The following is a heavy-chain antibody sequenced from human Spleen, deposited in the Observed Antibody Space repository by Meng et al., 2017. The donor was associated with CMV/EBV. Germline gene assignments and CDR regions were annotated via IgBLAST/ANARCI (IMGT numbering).Heavy chain of an antibody. J-gene: IGHJ5*02. CDR3: ASGVVILIGWFDP. CDR1: GGSISSSSYY. V-gene: IGHV4-39*07. D-gene: IGHD3-3*01. Sequence: SETLSLTCTVSGGSISSSSYYWGWIRQPPGKGLEWIGSIYYSGSTYYNPSLKSRVTISVDTSKNQFSLKLSSVTAADTAVYYCASGVVILIGWFDPWGQGTLVTVSS. CDR2: IYYSGST.